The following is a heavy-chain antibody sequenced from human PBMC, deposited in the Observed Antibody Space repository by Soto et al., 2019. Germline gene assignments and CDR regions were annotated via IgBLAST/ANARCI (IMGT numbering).Heavy chain of an antibody. CDR3: AKGLLNGRWYAAD. J-gene: IGHJ4*02. CDR1: GFTFSNCV. CDR2: ITTNGHT. D-gene: IGHD6-13*01. Sequence: EVHLLESGGVLVQPGASLRLSCETSGFTFSNCVMTWLRQPPGKRLEWVSVITTNGHTDYADSVKGRFTISRDNSKNTVYLQMNGLRAEDTAVYYCAKGLLNGRWYAADWGQGTLVTVSS. V-gene: IGHV3-23*01.